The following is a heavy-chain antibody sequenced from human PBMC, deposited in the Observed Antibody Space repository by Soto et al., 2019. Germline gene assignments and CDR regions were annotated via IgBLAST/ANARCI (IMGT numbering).Heavy chain of an antibody. D-gene: IGHD2-2*01. V-gene: IGHV4-30-4*01. CDR2: IYYTGKT. CDR1: GDYIHVGGYY. CDR3: GRDLTSNANCIDP. Sequence: SEALSLTCSVSGDYIHVGGYYWTWIRQRPGKGLEWMGYIYYTGKTYYNPSLESRLTMSVDRSKNQFSLRLTSVTAADTAVYFCGRDLTSNANCIDPWGQGTLVTVSS. J-gene: IGHJ5*02.